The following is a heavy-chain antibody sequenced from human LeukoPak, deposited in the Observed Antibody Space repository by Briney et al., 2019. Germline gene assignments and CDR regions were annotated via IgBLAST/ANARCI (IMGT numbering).Heavy chain of an antibody. D-gene: IGHD1-1*01. CDR3: AKHITTGTFDY. Sequence: GGSLRLSCAASGFTFSTYAMNWVRQAPGKGLEWVSVISGSGGSTYYADSVKGRFTISRDNSKNTLYLQMNSLRAEDTAVYYCAKHITTGTFDYWGQGTLVTVSS. J-gene: IGHJ4*02. CDR2: ISGSGGST. CDR1: GFTFSTYA. V-gene: IGHV3-23*01.